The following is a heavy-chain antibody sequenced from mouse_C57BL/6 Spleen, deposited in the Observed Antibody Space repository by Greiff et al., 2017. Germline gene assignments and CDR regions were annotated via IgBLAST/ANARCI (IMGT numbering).Heavy chain of an antibody. CDR3: ARKGDAYYSNCVAMDY. J-gene: IGHJ4*01. D-gene: IGHD2-5*01. CDR2: IYPGDGDT. V-gene: IGHV1-80*01. Sequence: QVQLQQSGAELVQPGASVKISCKASGYAFSSYWMNWVKQRPGKGLEWIGQIYPGDGDTNYNGKFKGKATLTADKSSSTAYMQLSSLTSEDSAVYFCARKGDAYYSNCVAMDYWGQGTSVTVSS. CDR1: GYAFSSYW.